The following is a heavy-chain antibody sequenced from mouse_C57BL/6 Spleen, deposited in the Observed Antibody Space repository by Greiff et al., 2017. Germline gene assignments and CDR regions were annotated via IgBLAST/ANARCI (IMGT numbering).Heavy chain of an antibody. Sequence: QVQLQQSGAELVKPGASVKLSCKASGYTFTEYTIHWVKQRSGQGLEWIGWFYPGSGSIKYNEKFKDKATLTADKSSSTAYMQFSSLTSEDSAIYYCARSGTGGWFAYWGQGTLVTVSA. D-gene: IGHD3-3*01. J-gene: IGHJ3*01. CDR3: ARSGTGGWFAY. CDR2: FYPGSGSI. V-gene: IGHV1-62-2*01. CDR1: GYTFTEYT.